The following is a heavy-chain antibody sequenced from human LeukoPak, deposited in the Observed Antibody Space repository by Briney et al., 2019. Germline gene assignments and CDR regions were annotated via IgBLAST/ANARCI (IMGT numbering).Heavy chain of an antibody. CDR1: GFTFDDYA. CDR2: ISWDGGST. Sequence: GGSLRPSCAASGFTFDDYAMHWVRQAPGKGLEWVSLISWDGGSTYYADSVKGRFTISRDNSKNSLYLQMNSLRAEDTALYYCAKPMVRGVIRGELDYWGQGTLVTVSS. J-gene: IGHJ4*02. V-gene: IGHV3-43D*03. D-gene: IGHD3-10*01. CDR3: AKPMVRGVIRGELDY.